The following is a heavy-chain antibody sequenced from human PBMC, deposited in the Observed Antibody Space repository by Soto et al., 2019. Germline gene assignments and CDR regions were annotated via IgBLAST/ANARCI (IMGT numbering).Heavy chain of an antibody. CDR3: ARIPRECSGGSCYGLSVDY. CDR1: GGSISSGDYY. J-gene: IGHJ4*01. CDR2: IYYSGST. D-gene: IGHD2-15*01. Sequence: QVQLQESGPGLVKPSQTLSLTCTVSGGSISSGDYYWSWIRQPPGKGLEWIGYIYYSGSTYYNPSPMSRVTISLYPSNNQFSRKLSAVTAADTAVYYCARIPRECSGGSCYGLSVDYWGHGTLVTVSS. V-gene: IGHV4-30-4*01.